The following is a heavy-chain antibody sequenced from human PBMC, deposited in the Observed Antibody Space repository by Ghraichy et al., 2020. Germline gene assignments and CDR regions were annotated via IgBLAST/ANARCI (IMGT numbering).Heavy chain of an antibody. V-gene: IGHV4-4*07. CDR1: GDSISSYY. Sequence: SETLSLTCTVYGDSISSYYWSWIRQPPGKGLEWIGRIYTSGSTNYNPSLKSRVTMSVDTSKNQFSLKLSSVTAADTAVYYCARIADQLADDYWGQGTPVNVFS. J-gene: IGHJ4*02. CDR2: IYTSGST. D-gene: IGHD6-13*01. CDR3: ARIADQLADDY.